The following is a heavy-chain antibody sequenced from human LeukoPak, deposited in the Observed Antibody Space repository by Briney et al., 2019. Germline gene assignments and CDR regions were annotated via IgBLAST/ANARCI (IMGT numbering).Heavy chain of an antibody. V-gene: IGHV3-7*01. J-gene: IGHJ4*02. Sequence: GGSLRLSCAASAFTFSSYWMSWVRQGPGKGLEWVANIKQDGSEKNYVDSVKGRFTISRDNAKNSLYLQMNSLRAEDTAVYYCARDLSGYGYFDYWGQGTLVTVSS. CDR3: ARDLSGYGYFDY. CDR1: AFTFSSYW. CDR2: IKQDGSEK. D-gene: IGHD5-12*01.